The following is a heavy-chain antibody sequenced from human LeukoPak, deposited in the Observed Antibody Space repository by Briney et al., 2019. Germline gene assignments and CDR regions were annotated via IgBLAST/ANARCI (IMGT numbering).Heavy chain of an antibody. Sequence: GGSLRLSCAASGFTFSSYSMNWVRQAPGKGLEWVSSISSSSSYIYYADSVKGRFTISRDNAKNSLYLQMNSLRAEDTAVYYCASFTYYYDSSGYIDWGQGTLVTVSS. CDR3: ASFTYYYDSSGYID. J-gene: IGHJ4*02. V-gene: IGHV3-21*01. CDR2: ISSSSSYI. CDR1: GFTFSSYS. D-gene: IGHD3-22*01.